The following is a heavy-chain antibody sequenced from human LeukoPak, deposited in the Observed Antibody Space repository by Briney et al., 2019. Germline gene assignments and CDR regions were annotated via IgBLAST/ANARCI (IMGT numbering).Heavy chain of an antibody. CDR2: ISGSGGST. CDR1: GFTFSSYA. V-gene: IGHV3-23*01. Sequence: PGGSLRLSCAASGFTFSSYAMSWVRQAPGKGLEWVSAISGSGGSTYYADSVKGRFTISRDNAKNSLYLQMNSLRAEDTAVYYCARGCGSGSYHFDYWGQGTLVTVSS. D-gene: IGHD3-10*01. CDR3: ARGCGSGSYHFDY. J-gene: IGHJ4*02.